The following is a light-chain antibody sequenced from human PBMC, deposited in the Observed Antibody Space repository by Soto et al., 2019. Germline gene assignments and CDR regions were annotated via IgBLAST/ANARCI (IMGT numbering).Light chain of an antibody. CDR2: DAS. Sequence: DIQMTQSPSTLSASVGDSVTITCRASQSISSWLAWYQQKPGKAPKLLIYDASSLESGVPSRFSGSGSGTEFTLTISSLQPDDFATYYCQQYNSYSQYTFGQGTKLEIK. CDR3: QQYNSYSQYT. J-gene: IGKJ2*01. CDR1: QSISSW. V-gene: IGKV1-5*01.